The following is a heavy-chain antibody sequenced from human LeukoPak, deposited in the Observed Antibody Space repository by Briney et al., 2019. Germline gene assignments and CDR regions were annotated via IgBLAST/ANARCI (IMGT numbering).Heavy chain of an antibody. Sequence: GGSLRLSCAASGFTFNSYWLSWVRQAPGKGLEWVANIKQDGSEKYYVDSVKGRFTISRDNAKNSLYLQMNSLRAEDTAVYYCARGDFNDYGDYVDAFDIWGQGTMVTVSS. J-gene: IGHJ3*02. D-gene: IGHD4-17*01. CDR3: ARGDFNDYGDYVDAFDI. CDR2: IKQDGSEK. CDR1: GFTFNSYW. V-gene: IGHV3-7*01.